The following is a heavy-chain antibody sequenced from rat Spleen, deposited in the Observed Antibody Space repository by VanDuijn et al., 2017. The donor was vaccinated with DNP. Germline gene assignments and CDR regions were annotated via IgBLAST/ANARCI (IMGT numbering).Heavy chain of an antibody. CDR3: ARQGSGLFAY. Sequence: EVQLVESGGGLVQPGRSLKLSCAASGFTFSDYYMAWVRQAPKKGLEWVASISYEGSSTYYGDSVKGRFTISRDNAKSTLYLQMNSLRSEDTATYYCARQGSGLFAYWGQGTLVTVSS. J-gene: IGHJ3*01. V-gene: IGHV5-22*01. D-gene: IGHD4-4*01. CDR1: GFTFSDYY. CDR2: ISYEGSST.